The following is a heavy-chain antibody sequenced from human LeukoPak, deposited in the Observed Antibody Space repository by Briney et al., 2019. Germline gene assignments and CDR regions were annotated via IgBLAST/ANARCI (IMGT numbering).Heavy chain of an antibody. Sequence: GGSLRLSCAASGFTFSSYGMSWVRQAPGKGLEWVSAISGSGRSTYDADSVKGRFTISRDNSKNTLYLQMNSLRAEDTAVYYCAKDMTITFGGVIANWGQGTLVTVSS. J-gene: IGHJ4*02. D-gene: IGHD3-16*02. CDR1: GFTFSSYG. V-gene: IGHV3-23*01. CDR2: ISGSGRST. CDR3: AKDMTITFGGVIAN.